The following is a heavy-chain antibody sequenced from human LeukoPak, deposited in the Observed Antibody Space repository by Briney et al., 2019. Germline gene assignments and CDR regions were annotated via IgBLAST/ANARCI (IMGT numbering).Heavy chain of an antibody. Sequence: NPGGSLRLSCAASGFTFDDYAMHWVRQAPGKGLEWVSGISWNSGSIGYADSVKGRFTISRDNAKNSLYLQMNSLRAEDMALYYCAKDIRATMVRGGDFDYWGQGTLVTVSS. CDR2: ISWNSGSI. CDR3: AKDIRATMVRGGDFDY. D-gene: IGHD3-10*01. J-gene: IGHJ4*02. V-gene: IGHV3-9*03. CDR1: GFTFDDYA.